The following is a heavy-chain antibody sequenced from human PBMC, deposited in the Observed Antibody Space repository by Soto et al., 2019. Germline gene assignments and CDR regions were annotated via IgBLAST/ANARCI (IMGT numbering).Heavy chain of an antibody. J-gene: IGHJ6*02. V-gene: IGHV1-18*01. CDR2: ISAYNGNT. Sequence: QVQLVQSGGEVKQPGASVKVSCKASGYTFTTYALSWVRQAPGQGLEWMGWISAYNGNTNYAQNLQGRXTXXXXXXXXXAYMELRSLRSDDTAVYYCARVIGYYYHMDVWGQGTTVTVSS. CDR3: ARVIGYYYHMDV. D-gene: IGHD3-22*01. CDR1: GYTFTTYA.